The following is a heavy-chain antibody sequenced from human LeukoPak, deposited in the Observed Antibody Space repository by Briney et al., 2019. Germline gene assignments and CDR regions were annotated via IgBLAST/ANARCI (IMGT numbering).Heavy chain of an antibody. CDR2: ISGSGGST. D-gene: IGHD3-22*01. J-gene: IGHJ4*02. Sequence: PGGSLRLSCAASGFTFSSYAMSWVRQAPGKGLEWVSAISGSGGSTYYADSVKGRFTISRDNSKNTLYLQMNSLRAEDTAVYYCAKDFWPLVVVIRVVGYWGQGTLVTVSS. CDR1: GFTFSSYA. V-gene: IGHV3-23*01. CDR3: AKDFWPLVVVIRVVGY.